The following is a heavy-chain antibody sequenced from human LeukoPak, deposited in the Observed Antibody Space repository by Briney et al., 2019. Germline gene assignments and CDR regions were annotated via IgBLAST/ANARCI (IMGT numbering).Heavy chain of an antibody. CDR2: ISYDGSNK. D-gene: IGHD2-2*01. V-gene: IGHV3-30*19. Sequence: GGSLRLSCAASGFTFSSYGMHWVRQAPGKGLEWVAVISYDGSNKYYADSVKGRFTISRDNSKNTLYLQMNSLRAEDTAVYYCASLQYHLLSRYYYGMDVWGQGTTVTVSS. CDR1: GFTFSSYG. J-gene: IGHJ6*02. CDR3: ASLQYHLLSRYYYGMDV.